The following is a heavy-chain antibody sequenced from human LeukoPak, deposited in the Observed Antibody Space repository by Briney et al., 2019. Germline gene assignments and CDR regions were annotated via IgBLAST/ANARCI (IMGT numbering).Heavy chain of an antibody. Sequence: SETVSLTCTVSASSISSYYWSWIRQPPGKGREWSGYIYYSGSTNYHRSLKSLVTISVATSKNQFSLKLSSVTAADTAVYYCARGRGGNEYYYYYGMDVWGQGTTVTVSS. V-gene: IGHV4-59*01. CDR1: ASSISSYY. D-gene: IGHD2-15*01. CDR2: IYYSGST. J-gene: IGHJ6*02. CDR3: ARGRGGNEYYYYYGMDV.